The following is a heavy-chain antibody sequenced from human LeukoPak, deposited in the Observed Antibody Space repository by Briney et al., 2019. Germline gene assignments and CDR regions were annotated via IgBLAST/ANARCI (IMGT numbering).Heavy chain of an antibody. CDR3: AKLPYCSSTSCFGPFDP. CDR2: ISGGGGST. D-gene: IGHD2-2*01. Sequence: GGSLRLSCAASGFTFSSYAMSWVRQAPGKGLEWVSAISGGGGSTYYADSVKGRITISRDNSKNTLFLQMDSLRAEDTAVYYCAKLPYCSSTSCFGPFDPWCQGTLVTVSS. J-gene: IGHJ5*02. V-gene: IGHV3-23*01. CDR1: GFTFSSYA.